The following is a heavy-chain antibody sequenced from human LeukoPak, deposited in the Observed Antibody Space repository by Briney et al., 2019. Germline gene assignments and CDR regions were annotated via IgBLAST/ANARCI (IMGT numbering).Heavy chain of an antibody. D-gene: IGHD1-26*01. Sequence: GGSLRLXCTASGFIFGDSAMSWVRRAPGKGLEWVGFIRSKAYGGTIEYAASAKGRFIISRDDSKSIAYLQMNSLKTEDTAVYYCTRAQNVGVLDIWGQGTMVTVSS. V-gene: IGHV3-49*04. CDR3: TRAQNVGVLDI. J-gene: IGHJ3*02. CDR2: IRSKAYGGTI. CDR1: GFIFGDSA.